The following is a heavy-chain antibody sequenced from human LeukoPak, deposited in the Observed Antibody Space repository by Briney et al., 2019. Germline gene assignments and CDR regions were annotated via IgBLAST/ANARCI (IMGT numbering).Heavy chain of an antibody. D-gene: IGHD2-8*01. Sequence: PGGSLRLSCAASGFTFRSYAMSWVRQAPGKGLEWISVISASGGRTYYADSVKGRFTISTDNSKNTLYLQMNSLRAEDTAVYYCAKDLYGTIVPSTIDYWGQGTLVTVSS. J-gene: IGHJ4*02. CDR2: ISASGGRT. CDR3: AKDLYGTIVPSTIDY. CDR1: GFTFRSYA. V-gene: IGHV3-23*01.